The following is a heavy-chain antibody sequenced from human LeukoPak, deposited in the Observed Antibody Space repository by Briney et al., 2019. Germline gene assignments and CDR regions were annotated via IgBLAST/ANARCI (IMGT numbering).Heavy chain of an antibody. CDR3: AAFITTKLDY. CDR2: ISYDGSNK. CDR1: GFTFSSYA. V-gene: IGHV3-30*04. D-gene: IGHD3-22*01. Sequence: GGSLRLSCAASGFTFSSYAMHWVRQAPGKGLEWVAVISYDGSNKYYADSVKGRFIISRDNSRNTVILEMNTLRTEDTAVYFCAAFITTKLDYWGQGVLVTVSS. J-gene: IGHJ4*02.